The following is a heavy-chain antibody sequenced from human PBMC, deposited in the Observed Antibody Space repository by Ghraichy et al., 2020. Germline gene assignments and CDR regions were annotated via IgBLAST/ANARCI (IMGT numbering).Heavy chain of an antibody. D-gene: IGHD5-12*01. CDR1: RFTFSSYW. CDR2: IKQDGSEK. J-gene: IGHJ4*02. CDR3: ARDSGFYYFDY. Sequence: GESLNISCAASRFTFSSYWMGWVRQAPGKGLEWVANIKQDGSEKYYVESVKGRFTISRDNAKNSLYLQMNSLRAEDTAVYYCARDSGFYYFDYWGQGTLVTVSS. V-gene: IGHV3-7*01.